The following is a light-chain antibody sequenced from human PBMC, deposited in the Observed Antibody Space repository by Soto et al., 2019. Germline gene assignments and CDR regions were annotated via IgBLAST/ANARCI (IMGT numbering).Light chain of an antibody. J-gene: IGLJ2*01. CDR3: QSYDSSLSGSV. CDR2: GNT. CDR1: RSNIGAGYD. V-gene: IGLV1-40*01. Sequence: QLVLTQPPSVSGAPGQRVTISCTGTRSNIGAGYDVQWYKQSPGAAPKLIIQGNTNRPSGVPDRFSGSKSDTSASLAITGLQFEDEADYYCQSYDSSLSGSVFGGGTKVTVL.